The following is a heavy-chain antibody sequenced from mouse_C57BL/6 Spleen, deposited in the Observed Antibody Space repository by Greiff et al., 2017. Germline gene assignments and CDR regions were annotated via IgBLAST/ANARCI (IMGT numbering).Heavy chain of an antibody. Sequence: EVNLVESGGGLVQPGESLKLSCESNEYEFPSHDMSWVRKTPEKRLELVAAINSDGGSTYYPDTMERRFIISRDNTKKTLYLQMSIMRSEDTAFYYCAREGYYGSREGFAYWGQGTLVTVSA. CDR1: EYEFPSHD. J-gene: IGHJ3*01. CDR3: AREGYYGSREGFAY. D-gene: IGHD1-1*01. CDR2: INSDGGST. V-gene: IGHV5-2*01.